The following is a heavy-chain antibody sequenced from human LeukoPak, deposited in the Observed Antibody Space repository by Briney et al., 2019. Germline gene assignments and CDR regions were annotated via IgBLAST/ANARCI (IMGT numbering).Heavy chain of an antibody. CDR3: ARDLNQRTSSWTPYYYYYMDV. Sequence: ASVKVSCKASGYTFTSYDINWVRQATGQGLEWMGWMNPNSGNTGYAQKFQGRVTITRNTSISTAYMELSSLRSEDTAVYYCARDLNQRTSSWTPYYYYYMDVWGKGTTVTVSS. V-gene: IGHV1-8*03. CDR2: MNPNSGNT. J-gene: IGHJ6*03. D-gene: IGHD6-13*01. CDR1: GYTFTSYD.